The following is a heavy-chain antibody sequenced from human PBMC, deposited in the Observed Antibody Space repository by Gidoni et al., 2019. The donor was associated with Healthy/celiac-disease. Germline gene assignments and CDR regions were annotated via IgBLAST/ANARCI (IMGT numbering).Heavy chain of an antibody. CDR3: ARFSTRYYDSSAT. CDR2: ISSSSSDI. Sequence: EVQLVESGGGLVKPGGSLTLPCAASGFTFSSYSMNWVRQAPGKGLEWVSSISSSSSDIYYADSVKGRFTISRDNAKNSLYLQMNSLRAEDTAVYYCARFSTRYYDSSATWCQGTLVTVSS. D-gene: IGHD3-22*01. J-gene: IGHJ5*02. V-gene: IGHV3-21*01. CDR1: GFTFSSYS.